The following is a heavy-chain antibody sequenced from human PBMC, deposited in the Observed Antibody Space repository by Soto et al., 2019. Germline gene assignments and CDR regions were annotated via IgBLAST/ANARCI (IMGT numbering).Heavy chain of an antibody. CDR2: INPSGGST. V-gene: IGHV1-46*03. CDR3: ARVRGPRWFDP. Sequence: ASVKVSCKASGYTFTIYYMHWVRQAPGQGLEWMGIINPSGGSTSYAQKFQGRVTMTRDTSTSTVYMELSSLRSEDTAVYYCARVRGPRWFDPWGQGTLVTVSS. D-gene: IGHD3-10*01. CDR1: GYTFTIYY. J-gene: IGHJ5*02.